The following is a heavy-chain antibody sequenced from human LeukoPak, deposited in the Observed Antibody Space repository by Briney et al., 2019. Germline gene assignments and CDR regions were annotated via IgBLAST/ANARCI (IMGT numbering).Heavy chain of an antibody. Sequence: PSETLSLTCTVSSGSISSTSYYWGWIRQPPGMGLEWIGSMYYSGSTYYNPSLKSRVTISVDMSKSQFSLKLSSVTAADTAVYYCAREMRSPRGGFDYWDQGTLVTVSS. V-gene: IGHV4-39*07. CDR2: MYYSGST. J-gene: IGHJ4*02. D-gene: IGHD3-10*01. CDR3: AREMRSPRGGFDY. CDR1: SGSISSTSYY.